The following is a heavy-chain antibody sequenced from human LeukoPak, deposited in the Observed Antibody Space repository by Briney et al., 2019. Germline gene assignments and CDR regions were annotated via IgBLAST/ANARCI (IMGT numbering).Heavy chain of an antibody. CDR1: GFTVSRSY. J-gene: IGHJ6*02. V-gene: IGHV3-66*01. Sequence: PGGSLRLSCAASGFTVSRSYMTWVRQAPGKGLEWVSIIYSGGTTNCADSVKGSFTISRDNSKNTLYLQMNNLRAEDTAVYYCATDASASYGLDVWGQGTTVTVSS. D-gene: IGHD3-10*01. CDR3: ATDASASYGLDV. CDR2: IYSGGTT.